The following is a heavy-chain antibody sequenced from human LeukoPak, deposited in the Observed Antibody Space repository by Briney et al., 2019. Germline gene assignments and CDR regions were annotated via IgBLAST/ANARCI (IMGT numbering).Heavy chain of an antibody. CDR3: AKKNDFDI. CDR2: IYYSGNT. J-gene: IGHJ3*02. CDR1: GGSITSDH. V-gene: IGHV4-59*01. Sequence: SETLSLTCTVSGGSITSDHWNWIRQPPGKGLEWIGCIYYSGNTYYNPSLKSRVTISVDMSKNQFSLRLTSVTAADTAVYYCAKKNDFDIWGQGTLVTVSS. D-gene: IGHD2/OR15-2a*01.